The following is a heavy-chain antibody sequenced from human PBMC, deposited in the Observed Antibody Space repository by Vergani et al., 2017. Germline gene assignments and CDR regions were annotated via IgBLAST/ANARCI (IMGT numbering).Heavy chain of an antibody. CDR3: GRGKGVYQLPFDY. D-gene: IGHD2-2*01. CDR2: IYYSGST. Sequence: QVQLQESGPGLVKPSETLSLTCTVSGGSISSYYWSWIRQPPGKGLEWIGYIYYSGSTNYNPSLKSRVTIPVDTSKNQFSLKLSSVTAADTAVYYCGRGKGVYQLPFDYWSQGTLVTVSS. CDR1: GGSISSYY. J-gene: IGHJ4*02. V-gene: IGHV4-59*01.